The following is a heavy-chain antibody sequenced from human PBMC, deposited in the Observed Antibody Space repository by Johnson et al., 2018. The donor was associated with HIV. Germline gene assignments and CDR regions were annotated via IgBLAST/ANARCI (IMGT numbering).Heavy chain of an antibody. CDR2: ISYDGSNK. J-gene: IGHJ3*01. V-gene: IGHV3-30-3*01. Sequence: QVQLVESGGGVVQPGRSLRLSCAASGFTFSSYAMHWVRQAPGKGLEWVAVISYDGSNKYYADSVKGRFTISRDNSKNTLYLQMNGLRAEDTAVYFCASGDEDGFWGQGTMVTVSS. CDR1: GFTFSSYA. CDR3: ASGDEDGF.